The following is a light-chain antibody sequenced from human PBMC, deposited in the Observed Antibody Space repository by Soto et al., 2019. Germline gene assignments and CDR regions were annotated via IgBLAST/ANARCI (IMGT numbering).Light chain of an antibody. CDR1: QRISSW. V-gene: IGKV1-5*01. Sequence: DIQMTQSPSTLSASVGDRVTITCRASQRISSWLAWYQQKPGKAPKLLIYDASSLESGVPSRFSGSGSGTEFTLTISSLQPDDFATYYRQQYNSFSFTFGPGTKVDIK. J-gene: IGKJ3*01. CDR3: QQYNSFSFT. CDR2: DAS.